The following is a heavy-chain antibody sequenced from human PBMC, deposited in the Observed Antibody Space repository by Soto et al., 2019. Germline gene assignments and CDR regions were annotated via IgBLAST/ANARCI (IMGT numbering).Heavy chain of an antibody. Sequence: SETLSLTCTVSGGSISSGGYYWSWIRQHPGKGLEWIGYIYYSGSTYYNPSLKSRVTISVDTSKNQFSLKLSSVTAADTAVYYCARGSSRIRNYFDYWGQGTLVTVSS. CDR2: IYYSGST. CDR3: ARGSSRIRNYFDY. CDR1: GGSISSGGYY. J-gene: IGHJ4*02. V-gene: IGHV4-31*03.